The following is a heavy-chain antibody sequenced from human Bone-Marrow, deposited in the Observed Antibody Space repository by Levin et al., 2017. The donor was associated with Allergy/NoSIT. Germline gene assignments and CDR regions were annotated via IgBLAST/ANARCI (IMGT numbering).Heavy chain of an antibody. J-gene: IGHJ4*02. V-gene: IGHV3-73*01. CDR2: IRSKANSYAT. CDR3: TRRQPRYCSSTSCYNCSGGSCSDY. Sequence: GESLKISCAASGFTFSGSAMHWVRQASGKGLEWVGRIRSKANSYATAYAASVKGRFTISRDDSKNTAYLQMNSLKTEDTAVYYCTRRQPRYCSSTSCYNCSGGSCSDYWGQGTLVTVSS. D-gene: IGHD2-2*02. CDR1: GFTFSGSA.